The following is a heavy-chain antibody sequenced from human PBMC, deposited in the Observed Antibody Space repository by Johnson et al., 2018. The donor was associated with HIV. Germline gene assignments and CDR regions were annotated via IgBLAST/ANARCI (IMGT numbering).Heavy chain of an antibody. CDR1: GFTLSTYA. CDR3: AKDPRYKYGGAFDV. D-gene: IGHD3-16*01. V-gene: IGHV3-30*18. J-gene: IGHJ3*01. Sequence: VQLVESGGGLVQPGGSLRLSCAASGFTLSTYAMHWVRQAPGKGLEWVAVISSDGSNKYYADSVKGRFTISRDNSRNTLYLQVNSLRVEDTAVYYCAKDPRYKYGGAFDVWGQGTTVTVSS. CDR2: ISSDGSNK.